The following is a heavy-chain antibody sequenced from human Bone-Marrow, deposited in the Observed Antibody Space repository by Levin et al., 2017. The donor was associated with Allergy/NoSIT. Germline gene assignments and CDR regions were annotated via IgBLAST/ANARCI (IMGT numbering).Heavy chain of an antibody. CDR1: GFTFSDYY. J-gene: IGHJ4*02. D-gene: IGHD5-12*01. CDR2: ISSSSSYT. V-gene: IGHV3-11*03. Sequence: GESLKISCAASGFTFSDYYMSWIRQAPGKGLEWVSYISSSSSYTNYADSVKGRFTISRDNAKNSLYLQMNSLRAEDTAVYYCAGSGYEALSGSWGQGTLVTVSS. CDR3: AGSGYEALSGS.